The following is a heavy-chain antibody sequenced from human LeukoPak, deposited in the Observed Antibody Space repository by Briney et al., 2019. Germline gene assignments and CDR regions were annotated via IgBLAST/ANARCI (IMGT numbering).Heavy chain of an antibody. J-gene: IGHJ6*01. V-gene: IGHV2-70*11. CDR1: GFSLSTTGMC. CDR3: ARIQLSGSPHYYYYGMDV. CDR2: IDWDDDI. Sequence: SGPALVKPTQTLTLTCTFSGFSLSTTGMCVSWIRQPPGKALEWLARIDWDDDIYYSTSLKTRLTISKDTSKSQVVLTMTNMDPVDTATYYCARIQLSGSPHYYYYGMDVWGQGTTVTVSS. D-gene: IGHD1-1*01.